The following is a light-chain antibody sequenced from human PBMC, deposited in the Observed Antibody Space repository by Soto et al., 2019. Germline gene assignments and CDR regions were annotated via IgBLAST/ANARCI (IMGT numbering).Light chain of an antibody. V-gene: IGKV3-11*01. CDR3: QQRSNWPPGVT. J-gene: IGKJ4*01. CDR1: QSVSSY. Sequence: VLPPSPATLSLSPAERATLSCRASQSVSSYLAWYQQKPGQAPRLLIYDASNRATGIPARFSGSGSGTDFTLTISSLEPEDFAVYYCQQRSNWPPGVTFGGGTKV. CDR2: DAS.